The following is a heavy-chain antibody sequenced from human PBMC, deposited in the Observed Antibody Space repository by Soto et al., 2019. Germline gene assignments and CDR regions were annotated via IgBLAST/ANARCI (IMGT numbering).Heavy chain of an antibody. CDR2: IYPGDSDT. CDR3: ARLYDILDYGMDV. V-gene: IGHV5-51*01. J-gene: IGHJ6*02. Sequence: GQSLKISCKGSGYSFTSYWIGWVRQMPGKGLEWMGIIYPGDSDTRYSPSFQGQVTISADKAISTAYLQWSSLKASDTAMYYCARLYDILDYGMDVWGQGTTVTVSS. CDR1: GYSFTSYW. D-gene: IGHD3-9*01.